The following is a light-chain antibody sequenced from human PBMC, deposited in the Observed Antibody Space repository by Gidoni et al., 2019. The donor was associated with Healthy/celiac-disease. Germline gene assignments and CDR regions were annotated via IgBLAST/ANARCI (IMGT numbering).Light chain of an antibody. J-gene: IGKJ2*01. CDR1: QSVSSY. V-gene: IGKV3-11*01. CDR2: DAS. CDR3: QQRSNWMYT. Sequence: EILLTQSPATLSLSPGERATLSCRASQSVSSYLAWYQQKPGQAPRLLIYDASNKATGIPARFSGSGSGTDFTLTISSLEPEDVAVYYCQQRSNWMYTFGQGTKLEIK.